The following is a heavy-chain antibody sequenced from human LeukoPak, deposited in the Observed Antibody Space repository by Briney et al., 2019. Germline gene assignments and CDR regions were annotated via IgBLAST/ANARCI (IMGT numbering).Heavy chain of an antibody. D-gene: IGHD2-15*01. Sequence: GESLKISCKGSGYSFTTYWIGWVRQLPGKGLEWMGIIYPGDSDTRYSPSFQGQVTISADKSINSAYLQWSSLKASDTAMYYCARRVGHCSGASCEYFDYWGQGTLVTVSS. CDR1: GYSFTTYW. V-gene: IGHV5-51*01. J-gene: IGHJ4*02. CDR3: ARRVGHCSGASCEYFDY. CDR2: IYPGDSDT.